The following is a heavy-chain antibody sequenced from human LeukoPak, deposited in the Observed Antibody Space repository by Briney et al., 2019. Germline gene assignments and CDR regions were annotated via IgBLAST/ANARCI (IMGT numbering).Heavy chain of an antibody. J-gene: IGHJ4*02. D-gene: IGHD3-10*01. Sequence: SETLSLTCTVSGGSISSTDYYWGWIRQPPGKGLEWIGTISFSGSTYYNPSLKSRVTISADTSTNQLSLKLTSVTAADTAVYFCARDNYRPAWFYYWGQGALVTVPS. CDR3: ARDNYRPAWFYY. CDR2: ISFSGST. CDR1: GGSISSTDYY. V-gene: IGHV4-39*02.